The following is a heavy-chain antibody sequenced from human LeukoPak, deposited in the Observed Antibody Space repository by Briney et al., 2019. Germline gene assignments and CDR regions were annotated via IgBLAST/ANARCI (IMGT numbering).Heavy chain of an antibody. CDR3: ARDGYCSGGSCYSFAP. CDR2: ISYDGSNK. Sequence: QPGGSLRLSCAASGFTFSSYAMHWVRQAPGKGLEWVAVISYDGSNKYYADSVKGRFTISRDNSKTTLYLQMNSLRAEDTAVYYCARDGYCSGGSCYSFAPWGQGTLVTVSS. D-gene: IGHD2-15*01. J-gene: IGHJ5*02. V-gene: IGHV3-30-3*01. CDR1: GFTFSSYA.